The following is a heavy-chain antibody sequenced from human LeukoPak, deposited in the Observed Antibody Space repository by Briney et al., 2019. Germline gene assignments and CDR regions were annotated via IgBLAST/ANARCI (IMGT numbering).Heavy chain of an antibody. CDR3: AREAAAAGNFDY. V-gene: IGHV4-34*01. CDR2: INHSGST. CDR1: GGSFSGYY. J-gene: IGHJ4*02. Sequence: SETLSLTCAVYGGSFSGYYWSWIRQPPGKGLEWIGEINHSGSTNYNPSLKSRVTISVDKSKNQFSLKLSSVTAADTAVYYCAREAAAAGNFDYWGQGTLVTVSS. D-gene: IGHD6-13*01.